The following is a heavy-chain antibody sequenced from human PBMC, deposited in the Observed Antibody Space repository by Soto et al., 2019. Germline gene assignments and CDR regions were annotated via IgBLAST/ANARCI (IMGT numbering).Heavy chain of an antibody. Sequence: SETLYLTCAVYGGSFSGYYWSWIRQPPGKGLEWIGEINHSGSTNYNPSLKSRVTISVDTSKNQFSLKLSSVTAADTAVYYCARGRYSMHRYSSGWFPYYFDYWGQGTLVTVSS. D-gene: IGHD6-19*01. CDR1: GGSFSGYY. V-gene: IGHV4-34*01. J-gene: IGHJ4*02. CDR2: INHSGST. CDR3: ARGRYSMHRYSSGWFPYYFDY.